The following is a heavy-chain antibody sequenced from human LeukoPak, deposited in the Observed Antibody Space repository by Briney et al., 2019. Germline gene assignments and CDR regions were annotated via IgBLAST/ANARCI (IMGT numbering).Heavy chain of an antibody. D-gene: IGHD3-22*01. CDR3: ARNDYYYYDSSGHTLSTFDP. CDR2: IYYSGST. Sequence: SETLSLTCTVSGGSISSYYWSWLRQTPGKGLEWIGYIYYSGSTNYNPSLKSRVTISVDTSKNQFSLKLSSVTAADTAVYYCARNDYYYYDSSGHTLSTFDPWGQGTLVTVSS. J-gene: IGHJ5*02. V-gene: IGHV4-59*01. CDR1: GGSISSYY.